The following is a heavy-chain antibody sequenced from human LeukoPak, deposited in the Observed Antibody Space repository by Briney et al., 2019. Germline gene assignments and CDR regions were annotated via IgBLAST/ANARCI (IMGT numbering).Heavy chain of an antibody. CDR1: GGSISSYY. CDR2: IYTSGST. Sequence: PSETLSLTCTVSGGSISSYYWSWIRQPAGKGLEWIGRIYTSGSTNYNPSLKSRVTISVDTSKNQFFLKLSSVTAADTAVYYCARDFDSPLAFDIWGQGTMVTVSS. V-gene: IGHV4-4*07. D-gene: IGHD3-9*01. J-gene: IGHJ3*02. CDR3: ARDFDSPLAFDI.